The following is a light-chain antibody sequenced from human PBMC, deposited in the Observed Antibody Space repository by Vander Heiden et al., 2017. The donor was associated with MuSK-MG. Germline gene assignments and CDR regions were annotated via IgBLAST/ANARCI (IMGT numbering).Light chain of an antibody. Sequence: EIVLTQSPATLSLSPGERATLSCRASQSVDTYLAWFQQKPGQAPRLLIYDASTRASGTPARFSGSGSGTDFTLTISSLEPEDFAVFYCQQRDYCPITVGGGTKVE. CDR1: QSVDTY. CDR3: QQRDYCPIT. V-gene: IGKV3-11*01. J-gene: IGKJ4*01. CDR2: DAS.